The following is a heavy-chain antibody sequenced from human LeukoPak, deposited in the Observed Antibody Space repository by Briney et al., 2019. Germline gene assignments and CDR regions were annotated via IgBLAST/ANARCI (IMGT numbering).Heavy chain of an antibody. Sequence: SETLSLTCTVSGGSISSSSYYWGWIRQPPGKGLEWIGEINHSGSTNYNPSLKSRVTISVDTSKNQFSLKLSSVTAADTAVYYCARRTDTAMVNWFDPWGQGTLVTVSS. CDR2: INHSGST. D-gene: IGHD5-18*01. CDR1: GGSISSSSYY. J-gene: IGHJ5*02. V-gene: IGHV4-39*07. CDR3: ARRTDTAMVNWFDP.